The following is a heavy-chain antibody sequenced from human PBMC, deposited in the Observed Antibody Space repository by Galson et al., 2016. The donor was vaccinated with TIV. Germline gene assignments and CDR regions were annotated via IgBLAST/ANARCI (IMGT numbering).Heavy chain of an antibody. CDR2: ISPIFGIA. CDR3: ARVTSKIVVISDAADAFDT. J-gene: IGHJ3*02. D-gene: IGHD2-2*01. Sequence: QSGAEVKKPGESPKISCKASGGTFSSFAISWVRQAPGQGLEWMGGISPIFGIANYAQKFQGRVTITADESTSTAYMELSSLRSENTAVYYCARVTSKIVVISDAADAFDTWGQGTMVTVSS. V-gene: IGHV1-69*01. CDR1: GGTFSSFA.